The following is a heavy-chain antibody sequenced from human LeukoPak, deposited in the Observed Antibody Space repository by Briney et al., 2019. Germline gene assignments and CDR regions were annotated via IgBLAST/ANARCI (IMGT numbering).Heavy chain of an antibody. CDR2: LYYSGST. V-gene: IGHV4-59*01. D-gene: IGHD3-10*01. J-gene: IGHJ3*02. CDR3: ARGGSGISNALDI. CDR1: GGSISSYY. Sequence: SETLSLTCSVSGGSISSYYWSWIRQPPGKGLEWIGYLYYSGSTNSNPSLKSRVTMSVDTSKNQFSLKLRSVTAADTAVYYCARGGSGISNALDIWGQGTMVTVPS.